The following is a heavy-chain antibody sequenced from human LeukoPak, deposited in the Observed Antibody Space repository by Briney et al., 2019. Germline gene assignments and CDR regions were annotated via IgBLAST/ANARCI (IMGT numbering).Heavy chain of an antibody. CDR2: ISWNSGSI. CDR1: GFTFDDYA. V-gene: IGHV3-9*01. Sequence: GRSLRLSCAASGFTFDDYAMHWVRQAPGKGLEWVSGISWNSGSIGYADSVKGRFTISRDNAKNSLYLQMNSLRAEDTALYYCAKTPGIAAAGTSYFDYWGQGTLVTVSS. J-gene: IGHJ4*02. D-gene: IGHD6-13*01. CDR3: AKTPGIAAAGTSYFDY.